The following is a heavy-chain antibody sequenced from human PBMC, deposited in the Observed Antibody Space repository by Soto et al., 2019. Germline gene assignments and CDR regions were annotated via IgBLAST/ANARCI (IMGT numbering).Heavy chain of an antibody. CDR2: IDPSDSYI. Sequence: PGESLKIYCKGSGYKFTNYWLSWVRQTPGKGLEWMGRIDPSDSYINYSPSFRGHVTISIDESISTAHLQWSSLKASDTATYYCAIVTAETAYHYFDFWGQGTLVTVSS. V-gene: IGHV5-10-1*01. CDR1: GYKFTNYW. CDR3: AIVTAETAYHYFDF. D-gene: IGHD1-1*01. J-gene: IGHJ4*02.